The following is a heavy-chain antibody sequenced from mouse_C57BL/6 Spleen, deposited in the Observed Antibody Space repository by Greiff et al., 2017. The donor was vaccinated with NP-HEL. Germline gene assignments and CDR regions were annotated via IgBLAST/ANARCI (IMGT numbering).Heavy chain of an antibody. J-gene: IGHJ4*01. Sequence: EVQLQQSGPELVKPGASVKISCKASGYTFTDYYMNWVKQSHGKSLEWIGDINPNNGGTSYNQKFKGKATLTVDKSSSTAYMGLRSLTSEDSAVYYCAGVVATVGNAMDYWGQGTSVTVSS. CDR3: AGVVATVGNAMDY. CDR2: INPNNGGT. V-gene: IGHV1-26*01. CDR1: GYTFTDYY. D-gene: IGHD1-1*01.